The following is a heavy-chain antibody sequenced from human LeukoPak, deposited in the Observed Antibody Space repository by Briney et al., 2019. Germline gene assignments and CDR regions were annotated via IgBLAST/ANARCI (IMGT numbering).Heavy chain of an antibody. CDR1: GYPFTTDW. J-gene: IGHJ4*02. D-gene: IGHD6-19*01. CDR3: ARQHQLLSGGRRYFDY. Sequence: ESLKISCKGSGYPFTTDWIGWVRQMPGKGLEWMGIIYPDDSDTIYSPSFQGQVTISPDKSISTAYLQWSSLKASDTAMYYCARQHQLLSGGRRYFDYWGQRTLVTVSS. V-gene: IGHV5-51*01. CDR2: IYPDDSDT.